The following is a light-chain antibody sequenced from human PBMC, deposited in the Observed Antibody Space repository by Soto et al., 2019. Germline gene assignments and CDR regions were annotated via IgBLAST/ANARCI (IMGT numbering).Light chain of an antibody. Sequence: EIVLTQSKGTLSLSHGDRATLSCRASQRITNNDLAWFQQKPGQAPSLVIYAASTRATGIPARFSGSGSGTEFTLTISSLQSEDFAVYYCQQYHNLRTFCHGTIVDI. CDR3: QQYHNLRT. CDR2: AAS. CDR1: QRITNN. J-gene: IGKJ1*01. V-gene: IGKV3-15*01.